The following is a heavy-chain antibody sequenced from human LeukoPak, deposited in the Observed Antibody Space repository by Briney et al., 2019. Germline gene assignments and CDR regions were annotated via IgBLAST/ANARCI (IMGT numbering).Heavy chain of an antibody. J-gene: IGHJ4*02. D-gene: IGHD5-12*01. V-gene: IGHV3-30*18. Sequence: PGRSLRLSCAASGFTFSLYGMHWVRQAPGKGLEWVALMSADGSNKYYADSVKGRFTISRDNSKNTLYLQTNSLRAEDTAVYYCAKDQRSGSGYSTPFDYWGQGTLVTVSS. CDR3: AKDQRSGSGYSTPFDY. CDR2: MSADGSNK. CDR1: GFTFSLYG.